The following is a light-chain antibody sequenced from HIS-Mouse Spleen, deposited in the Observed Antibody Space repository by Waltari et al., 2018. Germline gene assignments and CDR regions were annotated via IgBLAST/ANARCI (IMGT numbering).Light chain of an antibody. CDR2: DDS. CDR1: NIGIKS. V-gene: IGLV3-21*03. Sequence: SYVLTQPPPVSVAPGKTARITCGGNNIGIKSVNWYQQKPGQAPVLVVYDDSDRPSGIPERFSGSNSGNTATLTISRVEAGDEADYYCQVWDSSSDHVVFGGGTKLTVL. J-gene: IGLJ2*01. CDR3: QVWDSSSDHVV.